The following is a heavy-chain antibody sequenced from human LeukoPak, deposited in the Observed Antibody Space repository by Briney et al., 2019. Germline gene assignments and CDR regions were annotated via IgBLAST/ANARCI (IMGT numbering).Heavy chain of an antibody. CDR3: ARDLGTVTGFDY. J-gene: IGHJ4*02. Sequence: PGGSLRLSCAASGFTFSSYEMNWVRQAPGKGLEWVSYISSSGNIIKYADSVKGRFTISRDNTKNSLFLQMNSLRGEDTAVYYCARDLGTVTGFDYWGQGTVGTVSS. D-gene: IGHD4-11*01. CDR1: GFTFSSYE. CDR2: ISSSGNII. V-gene: IGHV3-48*03.